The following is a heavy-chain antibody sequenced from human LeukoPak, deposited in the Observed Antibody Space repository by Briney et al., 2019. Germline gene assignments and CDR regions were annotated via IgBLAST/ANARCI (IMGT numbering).Heavy chain of an antibody. CDR1: GRSFSGYF. J-gene: IGHJ5*02. CDR2: INHSGTT. CDR3: ARGRVSARIAEAKTNWFDP. V-gene: IGHV4-34*01. D-gene: IGHD6-13*01. Sequence: SETLSLTCGVYGRSFSGYFWSWIRQTPNKGLEWIGEINHSGTTNYNPSLKSRVTISADTSKNQFSLSLRSVIAADTAVFYCARGRVSARIAEAKTNWFDPWGQGTLVIVSS.